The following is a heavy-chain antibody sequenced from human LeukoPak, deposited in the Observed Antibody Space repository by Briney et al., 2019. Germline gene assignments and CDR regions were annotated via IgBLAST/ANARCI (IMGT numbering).Heavy chain of an antibody. J-gene: IGHJ4*02. D-gene: IGHD3-22*01. CDR2: INPNTGGDV. CDR3: VRGTYYYDSSGFHLDY. CDR1: GYTFTDYY. V-gene: IGHV1-2*02. Sequence: ASVKVSCKASGYTFTDYYLHWVRQAPGQGPEWMGWINPNTGGDVNSAQKFQDRFTMTRDTSMTTVYMELSRLRADDTAMYYCVRGTYYYDSSGFHLDYWGQGTLVTVSS.